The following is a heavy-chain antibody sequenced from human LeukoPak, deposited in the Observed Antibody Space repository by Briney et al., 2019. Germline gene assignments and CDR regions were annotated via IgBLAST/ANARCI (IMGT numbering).Heavy chain of an antibody. CDR2: IFHSGST. CDR3: ARTTVDNWFDP. CDR1: GDSISSGSYY. Sequence: PSETLSLTCTVSGDSISSGSYYWGWIRQPPGKGLEWIGSIFHSGSTYYNPSLKSRVTISVDTSKNQFSLRLSSVTAADTAVYYCARTTVDNWFDPWGQGTLVTVSS. J-gene: IGHJ5*02. V-gene: IGHV4-39*01. D-gene: IGHD4-23*01.